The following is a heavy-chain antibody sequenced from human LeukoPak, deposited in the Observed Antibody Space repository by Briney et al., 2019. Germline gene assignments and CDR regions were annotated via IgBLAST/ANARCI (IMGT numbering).Heavy chain of an antibody. Sequence: ASVKVSCKASGFTLTNFYINWVRQATGQGLEWMGWMNSNTGNTVYAQEFQGRVTMTTDTSISTAYMELTNLRSEDTAVYYCARGRRGSSGPWSWYLDLWGRGTLVTASS. V-gene: IGHV1-8*01. CDR1: GFTLTNFY. CDR3: ARGRRGSSGPWSWYLDL. D-gene: IGHD3-22*01. J-gene: IGHJ2*01. CDR2: MNSNTGNT.